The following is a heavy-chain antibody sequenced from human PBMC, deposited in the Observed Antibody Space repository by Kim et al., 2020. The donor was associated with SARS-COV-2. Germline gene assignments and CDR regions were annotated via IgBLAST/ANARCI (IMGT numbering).Heavy chain of an antibody. D-gene: IGHD3-10*01. J-gene: IGHJ4*02. V-gene: IGHV3-30*01. CDR3: AREEGTITMVRGVIATPFDY. Sequence: RFTISRDNSKNTLYLQMNSLRAEDTAVYYCAREEGTITMVRGVIATPFDYWGQGTLVTVSS.